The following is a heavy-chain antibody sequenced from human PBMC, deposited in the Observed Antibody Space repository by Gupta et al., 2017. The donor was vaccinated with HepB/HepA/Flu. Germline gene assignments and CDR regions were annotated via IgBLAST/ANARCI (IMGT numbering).Heavy chain of an antibody. CDR2: ISGSGRST. CDR3: AKGTTGYYYYYMDV. J-gene: IGHJ6*03. D-gene: IGHD1-7*01. Sequence: EVQLLESGGGLVQPGGSLRLSCVAPGFIFSSYAMSWVRQAPGKGLEWVSAISGSGRSTYYADSVKGRFTISRDNSKNTLYLQMNSRRAEDTAVYYCAKGTTGYYYYYMDVWGNGTTVTVSS. CDR1: GFIFSSYA. V-gene: IGHV3-23*01.